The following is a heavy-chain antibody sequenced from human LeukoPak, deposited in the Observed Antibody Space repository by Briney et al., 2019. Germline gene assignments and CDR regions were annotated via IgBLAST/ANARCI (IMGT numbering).Heavy chain of an antibody. J-gene: IGHJ4*02. D-gene: IGHD5-24*01. CDR1: GGTFSSYA. Sequence: GASVKVSCKASGGTFSSYAISWVRQAPGQGLEWMGRIIPIFGTANYAQKFQGRVTITTDESTSTAYMELSSLRSEDTAVYYCAREDGYNPAFDYWGQGTLVTVSS. CDR3: AREDGYNPAFDY. V-gene: IGHV1-69*05. CDR2: IIPIFGTA.